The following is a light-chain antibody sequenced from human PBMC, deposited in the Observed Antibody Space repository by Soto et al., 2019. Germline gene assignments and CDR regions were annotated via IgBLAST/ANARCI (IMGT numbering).Light chain of an antibody. Sequence: DIQLTQSPSFLSASIGDRVVITCRASQGLMTYLDWYQQKAGKAPKLLIYGASTLHSGVPSRFSGGGSGTEFTLTINILQPDDFATYYSQQPKSYPYTFGQGTKLEIK. CDR2: GAS. J-gene: IGKJ2*01. CDR3: QQPKSYPYT. CDR1: QGLMTY. V-gene: IGKV1-9*01.